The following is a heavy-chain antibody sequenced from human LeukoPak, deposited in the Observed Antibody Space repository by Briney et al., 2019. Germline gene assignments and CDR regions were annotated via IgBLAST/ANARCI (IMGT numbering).Heavy chain of an antibody. V-gene: IGHV3-48*01. D-gene: IGHD4-11*01. CDR2: ISSSSSTI. CDR3: ARAGYSNSHLCDY. Sequence: GGSLRLSCAASGFTFSSYSMNWVRQAPGKGLEWVSYISSSSSTIYYADSVKGRFTISRDNAKNSLYLQMNSLRAEDTAVYYCARAGYSNSHLCDYWGRGTLVTVSS. CDR1: GFTFSSYS. J-gene: IGHJ4*02.